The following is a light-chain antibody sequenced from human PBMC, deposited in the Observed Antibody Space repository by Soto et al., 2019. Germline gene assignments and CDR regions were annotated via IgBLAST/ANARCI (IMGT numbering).Light chain of an antibody. Sequence: IVLTQSPGTLSLSPGARATLSCRSSQSVSISYLAWYQQKHGQPPRLLLYDASSRATGIPDMFSGSGSGKDFPLTISRLEPEDFAVYYWQQYGSSPTFGQGTKVEIK. CDR2: DAS. CDR3: QQYGSSPT. CDR1: QSVSISY. J-gene: IGKJ1*01. V-gene: IGKV3-20*01.